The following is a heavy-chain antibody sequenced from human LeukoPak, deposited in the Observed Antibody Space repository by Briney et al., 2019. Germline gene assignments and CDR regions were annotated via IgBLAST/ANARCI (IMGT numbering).Heavy chain of an antibody. J-gene: IGHJ4*02. CDR3: ARDQAATNTQVRFCLD. D-gene: IGHD3-9*01. CDR1: GYTFTSYG. Sequence: ASVKVSCKASGYTFTSYGISWVRQAPGQGLEWMGWVSAYNGNTNFAQKLQGRVTMTTDTSTSTAYMDLRSLRSDDTAVYYCARDQAATNTQVRFCLDWGQGTLVTVSS. CDR2: VSAYNGNT. V-gene: IGHV1-18*01.